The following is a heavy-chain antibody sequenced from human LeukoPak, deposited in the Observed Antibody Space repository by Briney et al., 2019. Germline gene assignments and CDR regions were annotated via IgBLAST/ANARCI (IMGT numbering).Heavy chain of an antibody. J-gene: IGHJ4*02. CDR3: ARSFGYCSSTSCYLDY. V-gene: IGHV1-2*02. Sequence: ASVKVSCKASGYTFTGYYMHWVRQAPGQGLEWMGWINPNSGGTNYAQKFQGRVTMTRDTSISTAYMELSRLRSDDTAVYYCARSFGYCSSTSCYLDYWGQGTLVAVSS. CDR1: GYTFTGYY. CDR2: INPNSGGT. D-gene: IGHD2-2*01.